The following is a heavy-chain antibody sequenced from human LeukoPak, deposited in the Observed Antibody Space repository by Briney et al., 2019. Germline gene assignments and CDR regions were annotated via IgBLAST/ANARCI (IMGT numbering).Heavy chain of an antibody. V-gene: IGHV4-34*01. D-gene: IGHD3-3*01. CDR3: ARGGRGRFLEWLFGY. CDR1: GGSFSGYY. J-gene: IGHJ4*02. Sequence: SETLSLTCAVYGGSFSGYYWSWIRQPPGKGLEWIGEINHSGSTNYNPSLKSRVTISVDTSKNQFSLELSSVTAADTAVYYCARGGRGRFLEWLFGYWGQGTLVTVSS. CDR2: INHSGST.